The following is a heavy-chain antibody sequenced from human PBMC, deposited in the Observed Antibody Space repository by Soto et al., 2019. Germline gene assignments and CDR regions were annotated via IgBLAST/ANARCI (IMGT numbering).Heavy chain of an antibody. Sequence: SSETLSLTCTVSGGSTSNYYWNWIRQPPGKGLEWIGYIYYSGSTNYNPSLKSRVTISIDTSKNQFSLKLSSVTAADTAVYYCAREPPAAGENWFDPWGQGTLVTVSS. V-gene: IGHV4-59*01. D-gene: IGHD6-13*01. CDR1: GGSTSNYY. CDR2: IYYSGST. J-gene: IGHJ5*02. CDR3: AREPPAAGENWFDP.